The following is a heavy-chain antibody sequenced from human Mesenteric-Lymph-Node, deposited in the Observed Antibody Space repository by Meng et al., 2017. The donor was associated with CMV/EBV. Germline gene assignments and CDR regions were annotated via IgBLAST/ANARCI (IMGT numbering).Heavy chain of an antibody. J-gene: IGHJ4*02. CDR2: VYSGGST. CDR1: GFTVSSNY. D-gene: IGHD1-20*01. V-gene: IGHV3-53*05. CDR3: AKEAITGTFDY. Sequence: GGSLRLSCAASGFTVSSNYMSWVRQAPGKGLEWVSVVYSGGSTYYADSVKGRFTISRDNSKNTLYLQMNSLRAEDTAVYYCAKEAITGTFDYWGQGTLVTVSS.